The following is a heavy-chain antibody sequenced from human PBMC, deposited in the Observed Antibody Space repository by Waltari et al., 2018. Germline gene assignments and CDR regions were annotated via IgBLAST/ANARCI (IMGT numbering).Heavy chain of an antibody. CDR1: GFIFSNYA. Sequence: VQLVESGGGVVQPGGSLRLSRAASGFIFSNYAMHWVRQDPGKGLEWSSFRRYNGSNEYYADSVKGRFTISRDNSKNTLYLQMNSLRAEDTAVYYCAKGKIGQQLVRDFDYWGQGTLVTVSS. V-gene: IGHV3-30*02. J-gene: IGHJ4*02. D-gene: IGHD6-13*01. CDR2: RRYNGSNE. CDR3: AKGKIGQQLVRDFDY.